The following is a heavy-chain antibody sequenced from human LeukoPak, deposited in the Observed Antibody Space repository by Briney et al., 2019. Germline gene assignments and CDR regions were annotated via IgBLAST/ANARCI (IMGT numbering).Heavy chain of an antibody. D-gene: IGHD2-2*01. CDR1: GYTFTGYY. V-gene: IGHV1-2*02. CDR2: INPNSGGT. CDR3: ARDLVIVVVPAAMGY. Sequence: ASVKVSCKASGYTFTGYYMHWVRQAPGQGLEWMGWINPNSGGTNYAKKFQGRVTMTRDTSISTAYMELSRLRSDDTAVYYCARDLVIVVVPAAMGYWGQGTLVTVPS. J-gene: IGHJ4*02.